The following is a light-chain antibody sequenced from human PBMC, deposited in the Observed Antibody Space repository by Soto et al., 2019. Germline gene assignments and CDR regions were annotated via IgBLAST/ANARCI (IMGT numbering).Light chain of an antibody. CDR3: QQYDNLLLT. CDR1: QDINTY. CDR2: DSS. J-gene: IGKJ4*01. V-gene: IGKV1-33*01. Sequence: DIQMTQSPSSLSASVGDRVTITCQASQDINTYLNWYQQKPGKAPKLLIYDSSKLETVVPSSFSVGGCGTDFTLIVTSLQPEDIATYFCQQYDNLLLTFGGGTKVEL.